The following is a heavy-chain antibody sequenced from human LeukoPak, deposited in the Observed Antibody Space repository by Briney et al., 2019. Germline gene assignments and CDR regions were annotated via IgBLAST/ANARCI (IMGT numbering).Heavy chain of an antibody. CDR2: LSGSGGST. CDR1: GFTFSSYA. Sequence: GGSLRLSCAASGFTFSSYAMSWVRQAPGRGLEWVSALSGSGGSTYYADSVKGRFTISRDNSKNTLYLQMNSLRAEDTAVYYCATLWFGEPGFAFDIWGQGTMVTVSS. V-gene: IGHV3-23*01. J-gene: IGHJ3*02. CDR3: ATLWFGEPGFAFDI. D-gene: IGHD3-10*01.